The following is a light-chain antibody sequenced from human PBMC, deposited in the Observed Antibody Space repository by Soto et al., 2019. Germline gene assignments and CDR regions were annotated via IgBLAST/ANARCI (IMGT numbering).Light chain of an antibody. CDR1: QSLLHSNGYNY. CDR2: LGS. V-gene: IGKV2-28*01. Sequence: DLVMTQSPLSLTVAPGEPASISCRSSQSLLHSNGYNYLDWYLQKPGQSPQLLIYLGSNRASGVPDRFSGSGSGTDCTLKISRVEAEDVGVYYCMQALQSPLTFGGGTKVEIK. CDR3: MQALQSPLT. J-gene: IGKJ4*01.